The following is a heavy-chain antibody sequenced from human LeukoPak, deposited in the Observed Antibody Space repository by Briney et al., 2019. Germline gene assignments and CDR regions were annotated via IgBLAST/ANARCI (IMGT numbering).Heavy chain of an antibody. CDR3: VREGGDSSGYYFLY. V-gene: IGHV1-18*01. Sequence: ASVKVSCKASGYTFTTYGLSWVRQAPGQGLEWMGWISAYNGNTNYAQKLKGRVTMTTDTSTSTAYMELRSLRSDDTAVYYCVREGGDSSGYYFLYWGLGTLVTV. CDR2: ISAYNGNT. D-gene: IGHD3-22*01. CDR1: GYTFTTYG. J-gene: IGHJ4*02.